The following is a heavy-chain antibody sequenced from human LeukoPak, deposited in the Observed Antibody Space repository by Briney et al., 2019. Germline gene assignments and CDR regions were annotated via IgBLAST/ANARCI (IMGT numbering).Heavy chain of an antibody. J-gene: IGHJ4*02. CDR2: INHSGTT. CDR3: ASHYSSGSYRYTVSFDS. CDR1: GGSFSDYC. D-gene: IGHD3-16*02. V-gene: IGHV4-34*01. Sequence: SETLSLTCAVYGGSFSDYCWSWIRQPPGKGLEWIGEINHSGTTNYSPSLKSRVSISVDTSKNQFSLKLNSVTAADAAMYYCASHYSSGSYRYTVSFDSWGQGMLVNVSS.